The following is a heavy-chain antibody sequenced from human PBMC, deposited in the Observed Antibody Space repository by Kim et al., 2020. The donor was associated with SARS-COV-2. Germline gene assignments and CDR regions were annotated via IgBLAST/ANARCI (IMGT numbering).Heavy chain of an antibody. V-gene: IGHV3-21*01. CDR1: GFTFSSYS. CDR3: ARGVVVVATTFGLYGMDV. D-gene: IGHD2-15*01. J-gene: IGHJ6*02. Sequence: GGSLRLSCAASGFTFSSYSMNWVRQAPGKGLEWVSSISSSSSYIYYADSVKGRFTISRDNAKNSLYLQMNSLRAEDTAVYYCARGVVVVATTFGLYGMDVWGQGTTVTVSS. CDR2: ISSSSSYI.